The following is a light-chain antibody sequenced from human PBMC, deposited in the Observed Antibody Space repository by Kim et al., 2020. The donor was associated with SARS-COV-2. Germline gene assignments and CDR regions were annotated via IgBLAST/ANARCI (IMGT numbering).Light chain of an antibody. V-gene: IGKV3-15*01. J-gene: IGKJ1*01. CDR1: QSVSSS. CDR3: QQYNNWPQT. Sequence: EIVMTQSPATLSVSPGERATLSCRASQSVSSSLAWYQQKPGQAPRLLIYGASTRATGIPARFSGSGSATEFTLTISSLQSEDFAVYYCQQYNNWPQTFGQGTKVDIK. CDR2: GAS.